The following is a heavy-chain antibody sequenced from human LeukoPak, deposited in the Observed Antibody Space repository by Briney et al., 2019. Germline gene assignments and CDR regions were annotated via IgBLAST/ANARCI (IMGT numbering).Heavy chain of an antibody. CDR3: ARDGALDYGGNRQPFDY. CDR1: GGSISSGGYY. Sequence: NPSQTLSLTCTVSGGSISSGGYYWSWIRQPPGKGLEWIGYIYHSGSTYYNPSLKSRVTISVDRSKNQFSLKLSSVTAADTAVYYCARDGALDYGGNRQPFDYWGQGTLVTVSS. CDR2: IYHSGST. D-gene: IGHD4-23*01. J-gene: IGHJ4*02. V-gene: IGHV4-30-2*01.